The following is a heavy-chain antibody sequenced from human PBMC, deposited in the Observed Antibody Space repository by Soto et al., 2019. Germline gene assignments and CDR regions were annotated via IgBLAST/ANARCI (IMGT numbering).Heavy chain of an antibody. J-gene: IGHJ6*02. CDR3: ARLFSPVVTYYYYGMDV. Sequence: ASVKVSCKASGYTFTSYGISWVRQAPGQGLEWMGWISAYNGNTNYAQKLQGGLNMITDTSTSTAYMELRRLRSDDTAVYDCARLFSPVVTYYYYGMDVWGQGTTVTVSS. D-gene: IGHD2-21*02. CDR2: ISAYNGNT. V-gene: IGHV1-18*01. CDR1: GYTFTSYG.